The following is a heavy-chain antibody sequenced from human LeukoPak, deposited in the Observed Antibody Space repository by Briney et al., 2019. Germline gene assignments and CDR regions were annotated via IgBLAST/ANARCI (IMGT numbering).Heavy chain of an antibody. J-gene: IGHJ6*02. V-gene: IGHV4-31*03. CDR2: IYYSGST. D-gene: IGHD2-21*02. CDR3: ARDRERGYCGGDCSTKIYGMNV. Sequence: SETLSLTCTVSGGSISSGGYYWSWLRQHPGTGLEWIGYIYYSGSTYYNPSLKSRVTISVDTSKNQFSLKLSSVTAADTAVYYCARDRERGYCGGDCSTKIYGMNVWGQGTTATVSS. CDR1: GGSISSGGYY.